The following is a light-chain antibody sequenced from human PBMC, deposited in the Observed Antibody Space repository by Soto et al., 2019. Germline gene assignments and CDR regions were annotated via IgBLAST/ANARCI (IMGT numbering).Light chain of an antibody. CDR2: DND. CDR1: SSNIGNNF. J-gene: IGLJ1*01. V-gene: IGLV1-51*01. CDR3: GAWDTSLTTSYV. Sequence: QSVLTQPPSVSAAPGQKVTISCSGSSSNIGNNFVSWYQQLPGTAPKVVIYDNDKRPSGIPDRFSGSKSGTSATLGISGPQTGDEADYYCGAWDTSLTTSYVFGPGTKVTVL.